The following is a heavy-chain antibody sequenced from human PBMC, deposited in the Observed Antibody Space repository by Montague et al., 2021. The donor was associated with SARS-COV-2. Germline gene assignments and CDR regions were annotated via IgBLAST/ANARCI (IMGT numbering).Heavy chain of an antibody. CDR1: GGSISSSSYY. Sequence: SETLSLTCTVSGGSISSSSYYWGWIRQPPGKGLEWIGSIYYSGSTYYNPSLKNRVTISVDTSKNQFSLKLSSATAADTAVYYCARVGRQQLVRLSGMDVWGQGTTVTVSS. D-gene: IGHD6-13*01. V-gene: IGHV4-39*07. CDR2: IYYSGST. J-gene: IGHJ6*02. CDR3: ARVGRQQLVRLSGMDV.